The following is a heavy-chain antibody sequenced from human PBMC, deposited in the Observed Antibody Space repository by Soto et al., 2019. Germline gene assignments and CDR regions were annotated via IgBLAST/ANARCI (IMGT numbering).Heavy chain of an antibody. CDR2: IKSETDGGTT. V-gene: IGHV3-15*01. Sequence: PGGSLRLSCAASGFTFITAWMSWVRQAPGKGLEWVGRIKSETDGGTTDYAAPVKGRFTISRDDSKNTLHLQMNSLKTEDTAVYYCATYLDCANGVCSYFYYHAMDVWGQGTTVTVSS. CDR3: ATYLDCANGVCSYFYYHAMDV. D-gene: IGHD2-8*01. J-gene: IGHJ6*02. CDR1: GFTFITAW.